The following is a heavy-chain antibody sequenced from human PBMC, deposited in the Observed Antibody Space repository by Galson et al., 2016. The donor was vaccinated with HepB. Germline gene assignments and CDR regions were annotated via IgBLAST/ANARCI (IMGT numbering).Heavy chain of an antibody. CDR2: IYYSGST. CDR3: ARAGYSGYDSWFDP. V-gene: IGHV4-31*03. D-gene: IGHD5-12*01. Sequence: TLSLTCTVSGGSISSGGYHWSWVRQHPGKGLEWIGNIYYSGSTNYNPSLKSRVTISLDMSKNHFSLKVTSVTAADTAVYYCARAGYSGYDSWFDPWGQGTLVTVSS. CDR1: GGSISSGGYH. J-gene: IGHJ5*02.